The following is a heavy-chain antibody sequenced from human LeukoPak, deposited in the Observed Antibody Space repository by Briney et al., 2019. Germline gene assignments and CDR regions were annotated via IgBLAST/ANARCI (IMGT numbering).Heavy chain of an antibody. Sequence: PGGSLRLSCAASGFTFSSHWMSWVRQAPGKGLEWVANIKRDGSEKNYVDSVKGRFTISRDNAKNSLYLQMNSLRAEDTAVYYCARESGSVTSEVDFDYWGQGTLVTVSS. CDR3: ARESGSVTSEVDFDY. V-gene: IGHV3-7*01. J-gene: IGHJ4*02. CDR2: IKRDGSEK. CDR1: GFTFSSHW. D-gene: IGHD4-17*01.